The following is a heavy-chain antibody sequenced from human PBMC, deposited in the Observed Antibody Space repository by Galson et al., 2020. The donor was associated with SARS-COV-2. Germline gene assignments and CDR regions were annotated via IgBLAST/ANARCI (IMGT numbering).Heavy chain of an antibody. Sequence: GGSLRLSCAASGFTFSTYVMHWVRQAPGKGLEGVAFISYDGSNTYYADSVKGRFLVSRDNSKNTLYLQMNSLRPEDTAVYYCARGGVYSYDSSAYSKASYNYYGMDVWGQGTTVIVSS. CDR3: ARGGVYSYDSSAYSKASYNYYGMDV. CDR2: ISYDGSNT. D-gene: IGHD3-22*01. CDR1: GFTFSTYV. J-gene: IGHJ6*02. V-gene: IGHV3-30-3*01.